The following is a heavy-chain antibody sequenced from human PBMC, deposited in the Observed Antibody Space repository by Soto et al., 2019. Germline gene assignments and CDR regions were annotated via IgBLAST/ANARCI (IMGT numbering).Heavy chain of an antibody. CDR1: GGSIGSGVYF. D-gene: IGHD1-26*01. CDR2: ISYTGSA. CDR3: ATMGATTGSYFFEY. J-gene: IGHJ4*02. Sequence: QVQLQESGPGLVKPSQTLSLTCTVSGGSIGSGVYFWSWIRQPPGKGLEWIGFISYTGSAYYNPSLKSRVAISVDTSQNQFSLRLTSATAADAALYYCATMGATTGSYFFEYWGQGTLVTVSS. V-gene: IGHV4-30-4*01.